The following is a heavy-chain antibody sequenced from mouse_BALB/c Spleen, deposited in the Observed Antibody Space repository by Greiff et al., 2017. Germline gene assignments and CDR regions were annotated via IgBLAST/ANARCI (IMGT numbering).Heavy chain of an antibody. D-gene: IGHD1-1*01. J-gene: IGHJ3*01. CDR3: ARDGSSFWFAY. Sequence: EVNVVESGGGLVQPGGSRKLSCAASGFTFSSFGMHWVRQAPEKGLEWVAYISSGSSTIYYADTVKGRFTISRDNPKNTLFLQMTSLRSEDTAMYYCARDGSSFWFAYWGQGTLVTVSA. V-gene: IGHV5-17*02. CDR2: ISSGSSTI. CDR1: GFTFSSFG.